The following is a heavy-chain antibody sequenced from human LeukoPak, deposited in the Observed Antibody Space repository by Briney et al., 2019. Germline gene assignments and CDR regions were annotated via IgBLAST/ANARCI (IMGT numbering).Heavy chain of an antibody. CDR3: AKRGVVIRGLLVIGYHQEAYHYDF. J-gene: IGHJ4*02. V-gene: IGHV3-23*01. Sequence: GGSLRLSCVVSGISLTNYAMTWVRQAPGKGLEWVSYISERGGGTTYADSVKGRFTISRDTSLNTLYLQMNNLRAEDTALYFCAKRGVVIRGLLVIGYHQEAYHYDFWGQGVLVTVSS. CDR2: ISERGGGT. D-gene: IGHD3-10*01. CDR1: GISLTNYA.